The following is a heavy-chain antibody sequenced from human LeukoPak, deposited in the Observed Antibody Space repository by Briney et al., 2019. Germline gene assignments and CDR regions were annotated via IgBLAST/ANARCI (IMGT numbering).Heavy chain of an antibody. V-gene: IGHV4-34*01. CDR2: INHSGST. J-gene: IGHJ4*02. D-gene: IGHD5-18*01. CDR3: ARAGGYGLIDY. CDR1: GGSFSGYY. Sequence: SETLSLTCAVYGGSFSGYYWSWIRQPPGKGLEWVGEINHSGSTNYNPSLKSRVTISLDTSKNQFSLKVGSMTAADTAVYYCARAGGYGLIDYWGQGTMVTVSS.